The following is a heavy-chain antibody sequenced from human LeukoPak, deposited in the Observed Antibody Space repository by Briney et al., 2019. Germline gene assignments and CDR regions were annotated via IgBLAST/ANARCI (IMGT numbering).Heavy chain of an antibody. Sequence: GGSLRLSCAASGFIFSTSWMNWVRQAPGKGLEWVANINQDGSTKYYVDSVRGRFTISRDNAKDSLYLHMNSLRAEDTAVYYCARGGSGLDYWGQGTLVTVSS. D-gene: IGHD3-16*01. CDR2: INQDGSTK. CDR3: ARGGSGLDY. V-gene: IGHV3-7*04. CDR1: GFIFSTSW. J-gene: IGHJ4*02.